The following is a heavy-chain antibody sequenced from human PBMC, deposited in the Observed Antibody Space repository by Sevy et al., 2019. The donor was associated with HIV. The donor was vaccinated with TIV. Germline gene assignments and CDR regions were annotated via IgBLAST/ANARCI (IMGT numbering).Heavy chain of an antibody. V-gene: IGHV4-39*01. Sequence: SETLSLTCNVSGGSISSTRHYWGWVRQSPGKKLEWIGSRFYSGGAYYNPSLQSRVTMSVDTSKNQFSLTVSSVTAADTAIYYCARHPLGNWFDLWGQGIQVTVSS. J-gene: IGHJ5*02. CDR3: ARHPLGNWFDL. CDR1: GGSISSTRHY. CDR2: RFYSGGA. D-gene: IGHD3-16*01.